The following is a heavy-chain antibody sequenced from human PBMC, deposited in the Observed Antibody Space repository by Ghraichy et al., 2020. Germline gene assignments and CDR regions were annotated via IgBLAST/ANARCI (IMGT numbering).Heavy chain of an antibody. Sequence: GESLNISCAASGFTFSSYGMHWVRQAPGKGLEWVAVISYDGSNKYYADSVKGRFTISRDNSKNTLYLQMNSLRAEDTAVYYCAKDRKQQLVQSYYYYYGMDVWGQGTTVTVSS. CDR3: AKDRKQQLVQSYYYYYGMDV. CDR2: ISYDGSNK. CDR1: GFTFSSYG. D-gene: IGHD6-13*01. J-gene: IGHJ6*02. V-gene: IGHV3-30*18.